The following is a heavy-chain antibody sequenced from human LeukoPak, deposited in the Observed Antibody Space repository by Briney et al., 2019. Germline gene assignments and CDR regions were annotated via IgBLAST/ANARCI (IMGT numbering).Heavy chain of an antibody. J-gene: IGHJ4*02. CDR3: ARVSSSSWSTPFDY. Sequence: PGKSLRLSCAASGFTFSDYYMSWIRQAPGKGLEWVSYISSSSSYTNYADSVKGRFTISRDNAKNSLYLQMNSLRAEDTAVYYCARVSSSSWSTPFDYWGQGTLVTVSS. CDR1: GFTFSDYY. CDR2: ISSSSSYT. D-gene: IGHD6-13*01. V-gene: IGHV3-11*05.